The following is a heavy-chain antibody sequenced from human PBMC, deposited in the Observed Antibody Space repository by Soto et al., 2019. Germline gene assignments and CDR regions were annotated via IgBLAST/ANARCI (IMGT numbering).Heavy chain of an antibody. CDR3: ATRVTAGN. D-gene: IGHD2-21*02. CDR2: IFSGGST. J-gene: IGHJ4*02. CDR1: GFTVSSNY. V-gene: IGHV3-66*01. Sequence: EVQLVESGGGLVQPGGSLRLSCVASGFTVSSNYMIWVRQAPGKGLEWVSVIFSGGSTNYADSVKGRFTISRDNSKNTLYLQMNSLRAEDTAVYYCATRVTAGNWGQGTLVTVSS.